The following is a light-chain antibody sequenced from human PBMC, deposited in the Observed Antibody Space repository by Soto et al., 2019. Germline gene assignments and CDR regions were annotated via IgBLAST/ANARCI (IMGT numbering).Light chain of an antibody. CDR3: QAWDSSTGVV. J-gene: IGLJ2*01. V-gene: IGLV3-1*01. CDR1: KLGDKY. Sequence: SYELTQPPSVSVSPGQTASITCSGDKLGDKYACWYQQKSGQSPVLVIYEDSKRPSGIPERFSGSNSGNTATLTISGTPAMDEADYYCQAWDSSTGVVCGGGTKLTVL. CDR2: EDS.